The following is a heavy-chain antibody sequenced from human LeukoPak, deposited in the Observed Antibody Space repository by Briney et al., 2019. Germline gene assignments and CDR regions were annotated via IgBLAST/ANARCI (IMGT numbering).Heavy chain of an antibody. CDR1: GGSLSGYY. J-gene: IGHJ4*02. D-gene: IGHD5-24*01. CDR2: INHSGST. Sequence: SETLSLTCAVYGGSLSGYYWSWIRQPPGKGLEWIGEINHSGSTNYNPSLKSRVTISVDTSKNQFSLKLSSVTAADTAVYYCARERWLQSDFDYWGQGTLVTVSS. CDR3: ARERWLQSDFDY. V-gene: IGHV4-34*01.